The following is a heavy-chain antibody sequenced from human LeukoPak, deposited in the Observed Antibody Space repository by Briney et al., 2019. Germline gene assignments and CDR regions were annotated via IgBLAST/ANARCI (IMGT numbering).Heavy chain of an antibody. V-gene: IGHV5-51*01. CDR2: IYPSDSDT. J-gene: IGHJ4*02. CDR3: ATESPSGNYFDY. CDR1: GYSFTRYW. Sequence: GESLKITCKGSGYSFTRYWIGWVRQMPGKGLEWMGIIYPSDSDTRYSPSFQGQVTISADKSISTAFLQWSSLKASDTAMYYCATESPSGNYFDYWGQGTLVTVSS.